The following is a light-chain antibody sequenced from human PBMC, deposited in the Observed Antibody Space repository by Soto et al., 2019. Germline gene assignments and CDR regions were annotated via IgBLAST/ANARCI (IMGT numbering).Light chain of an antibody. V-gene: IGKV3D-20*02. J-gene: IGKJ4*01. CDR2: GAS. CDR3: QQRSNWPLT. CDR1: QSVRSSS. Sequence: EIVLTQSPGTLSLSPGERATLSCRASQSVRSSSLVWYQQKSGQAPRLLIYGASARATGIPDRFSGSGSGTDFTLSISSLEPEDFAVYYCQQRSNWPLTFGGGTKVDIK.